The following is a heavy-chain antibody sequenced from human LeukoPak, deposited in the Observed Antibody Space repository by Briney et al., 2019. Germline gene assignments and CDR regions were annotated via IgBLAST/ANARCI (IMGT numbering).Heavy chain of an antibody. J-gene: IGHJ5*02. V-gene: IGHV5-51*01. CDR1: GYSFTSYW. Sequence: GASLKISCKGSGYSFTSYWIGWVRQMPGKGVEWMGIIYPGDSDTRNSPSFQGQVTISADKSISTAYLQWSSLKASDTAMYYCATLGYCSSTSCYTGGALNWFDPWGEGTLVTVSS. D-gene: IGHD2-2*02. CDR2: IYPGDSDT. CDR3: ATLGYCSSTSCYTGGALNWFDP.